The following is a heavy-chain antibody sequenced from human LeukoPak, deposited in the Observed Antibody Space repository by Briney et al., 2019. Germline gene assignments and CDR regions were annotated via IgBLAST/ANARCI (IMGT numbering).Heavy chain of an antibody. CDR2: ISSSRDYI. CDR1: GLTFNTYS. V-gene: IGHV3-21*01. J-gene: IGHJ6*03. Sequence: GGSLRLSCAASGLTFNTYSMNWVRQAPGKGLEWVSSISSSRDYIYYADSMKGRFTISRDNAKNSLYLQMNSLRAEDTAVYYCARSRKGYQLLSTNRDYYYMDVWGKGTTVTVSS. CDR3: ARSRKGYQLLSTNRDYYYMDV. D-gene: IGHD2-2*01.